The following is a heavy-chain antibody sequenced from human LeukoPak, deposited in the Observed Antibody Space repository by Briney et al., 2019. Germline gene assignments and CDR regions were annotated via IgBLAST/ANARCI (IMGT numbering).Heavy chain of an antibody. Sequence: ASVKVSCKASGYTFTGYYMHWVRQAPGQGLEWMGWINPNSGGTNYAQKFQGRVTMTRDTSTSTVYMEPSSLRSEDTAVYYCARDQGAVVRYFDWLPQDYWGQGTLVTVSS. CDR3: ARDQGAVVRYFDWLPQDY. D-gene: IGHD3-9*01. J-gene: IGHJ4*02. CDR2: INPNSGGT. CDR1: GYTFTGYY. V-gene: IGHV1-2*02.